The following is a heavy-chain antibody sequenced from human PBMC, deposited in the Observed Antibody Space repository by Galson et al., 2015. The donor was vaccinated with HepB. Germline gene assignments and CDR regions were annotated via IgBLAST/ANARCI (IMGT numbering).Heavy chain of an antibody. CDR2: IYHTGST. V-gene: IGHV4-4*02. CDR3: ARWSYSSLDY. Sequence: ETLSLTCVVSGGSISSSDWWSWVRQPPGKGLEWIGEIYHTGSTTLNPSLQSRVIMSVDRSKNLFSLKLTSMTAADTAMYYCARWSYSSLDYWGPGTPVVVSP. CDR1: GGSISSSDW. D-gene: IGHD3-10*01. J-gene: IGHJ4*02.